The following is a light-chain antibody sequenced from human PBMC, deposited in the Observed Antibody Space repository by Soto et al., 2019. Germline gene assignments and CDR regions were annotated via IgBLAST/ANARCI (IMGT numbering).Light chain of an antibody. V-gene: IGLV2-14*01. CDR3: SSYTSSSTPYV. CDR1: SSDVGGYNY. Sequence: ALTQPASVSGSPGQSITISCTGTSSDVGGYNYVSWYQQHPGKAPKFMIYEVSNRPSGVSNRFSGSKSGSTASLTISGLQAEDEADYYCSSYTSSSTPYVFGTGTKV. CDR2: EVS. J-gene: IGLJ1*01.